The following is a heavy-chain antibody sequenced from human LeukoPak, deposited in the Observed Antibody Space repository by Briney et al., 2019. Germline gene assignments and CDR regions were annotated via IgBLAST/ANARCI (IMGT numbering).Heavy chain of an antibody. Sequence: GESLKISCKGSGYIFTTYWIGWVRQMPGKGLEWMGIIYPGDSDTRHSPSFQGHVTISADSSSGTAYLQWSSLKTSDTAIYYCASRKKGMATAGFDYWGQGTLATVSS. CDR3: ASRKKGMATAGFDY. J-gene: IGHJ4*02. V-gene: IGHV5-51*01. CDR2: IYPGDSDT. CDR1: GYIFTTYW. D-gene: IGHD5-24*01.